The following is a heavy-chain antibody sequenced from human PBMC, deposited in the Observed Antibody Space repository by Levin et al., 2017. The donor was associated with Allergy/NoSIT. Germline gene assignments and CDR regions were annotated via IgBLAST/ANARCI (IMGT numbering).Heavy chain of an antibody. Sequence: SQTLSLTCTVSGGSVRNYYWSWYRQPPGKGLEWIGFVFSGGTTKYNPSLESRLSLSMDTSKNQLSLRLTSMTAADTAIYRCARRDLTGYYDYWGQGTLVTVSS. D-gene: IGHD3-9*01. CDR2: VFSGGTT. CDR1: GGSVRNYY. CDR3: ARRDLTGYYDY. V-gene: IGHV4-59*08. J-gene: IGHJ4*02.